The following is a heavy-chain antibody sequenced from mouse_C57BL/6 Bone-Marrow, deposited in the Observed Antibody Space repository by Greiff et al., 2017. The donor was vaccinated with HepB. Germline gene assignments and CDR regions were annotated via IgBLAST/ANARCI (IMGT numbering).Heavy chain of an antibody. CDR3: TFSWDYFDY. J-gene: IGHJ2*01. V-gene: IGHV14-4*01. Sequence: DVQLQQSGAELVRPGASVKLSCTASGFNIKDDYMHWVKQRPEQGLEWIGWIDPENGDTEYASKFQGKATITADTSSNTAYLQLSSLTSEDTAVYYCTFSWDYFDYWGQGTTLTVSS. D-gene: IGHD4-1*01. CDR2: IDPENGDT. CDR1: GFNIKDDY.